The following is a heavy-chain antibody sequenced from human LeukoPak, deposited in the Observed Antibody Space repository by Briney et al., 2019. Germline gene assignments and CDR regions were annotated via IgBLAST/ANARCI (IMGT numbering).Heavy chain of an antibody. J-gene: IGHJ4*02. CDR3: AMCLSGYYLGFDY. CDR1: GYTFTNYG. V-gene: IGHV1-2*02. D-gene: IGHD3-3*01. CDR2: INPNSGGT. Sequence: ASVKVSCKASGYTFTNYGISWVRQAPGQGLEWMGWINPNSGGTNYAQKFQGRVTMTRDTSISTAYMKLSRLRSDDTAVYYCAMCLSGYYLGFDYWGQGTLVTVSS.